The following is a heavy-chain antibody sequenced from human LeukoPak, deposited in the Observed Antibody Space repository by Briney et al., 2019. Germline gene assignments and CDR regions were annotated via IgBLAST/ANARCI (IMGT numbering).Heavy chain of an antibody. D-gene: IGHD3/OR15-3a*01. CDR1: GGSISSSSYY. Sequence: NPSETLSFNCTVSGGSISSSSYYRRWIRQPPEKGLERIGIIYYSGSAYYTPSLKRRVTISVDTSKNQFSLKLSSVTAADTAVYYCARLQEGWTDYWGQGTLVTVSS. V-gene: IGHV4-39*01. J-gene: IGHJ4*02. CDR2: IYYSGSA. CDR3: ARLQEGWTDY.